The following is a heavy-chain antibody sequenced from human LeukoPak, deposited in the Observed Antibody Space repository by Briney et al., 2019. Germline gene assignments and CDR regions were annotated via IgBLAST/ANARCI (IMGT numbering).Heavy chain of an antibody. Sequence: GASVKVSCKASGYTFTSYDINWVRQATGQGLEWMGWISAYNGNTNYAQKLQGRVTMTTDTSTSTAYMELRSLRSDDTAVYYCARDPEGVPAAPTGYYYGMDVWGQGTTVTVSS. CDR2: ISAYNGNT. V-gene: IGHV1-18*01. CDR1: GYTFTSYD. CDR3: ARDPEGVPAAPTGYYYGMDV. J-gene: IGHJ6*02. D-gene: IGHD2-2*01.